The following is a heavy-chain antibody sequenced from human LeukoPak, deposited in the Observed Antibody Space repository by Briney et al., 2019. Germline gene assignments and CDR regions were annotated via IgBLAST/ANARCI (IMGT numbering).Heavy chain of an antibody. CDR3: ARGVLGYYYYYMDL. J-gene: IGHJ6*03. D-gene: IGHD2-8*02. CDR2: MNPKSGDT. V-gene: IGHV1-8*01. CDR1: RSTFKTYD. Sequence: GASVKVSCKASRSTFKTYDIIWVRQARGQGLEWMGWMNPKSGDTVCAETFQARVTMTRNISMNTAYMELSNLKSEDTAIYYCARGVLGYYYYYMDLWGEGTTVTVSS.